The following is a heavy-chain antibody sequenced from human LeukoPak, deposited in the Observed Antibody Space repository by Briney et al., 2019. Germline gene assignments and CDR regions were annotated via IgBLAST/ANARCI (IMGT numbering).Heavy chain of an antibody. CDR1: GVSISSGGYS. Sequence: PSETLSLTCAVSGVSISSGGYSWSWIRQPPGKCLEWIGYIYHSGSTYYNPSLKSPVTISVDRSKHKFYLKLSSVTAADTAVYYCAREKDSSGYIDYWGQGTLVTVSS. D-gene: IGHD3-22*01. CDR3: AREKDSSGYIDY. V-gene: IGHV4-30-2*01. CDR2: IYHSGST. J-gene: IGHJ4*02.